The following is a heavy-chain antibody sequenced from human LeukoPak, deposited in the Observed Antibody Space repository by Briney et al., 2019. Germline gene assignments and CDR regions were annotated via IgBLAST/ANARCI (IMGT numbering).Heavy chain of an antibody. D-gene: IGHD2-15*01. CDR2: IKSKTDGGTT. V-gene: IGHV3-15*07. J-gene: IGHJ6*02. CDR3: TTDRVVVAATYYYYGMDV. CDR1: GFTFTNAW. Sequence: GGSLRLSCAASGFTFTNAWMNWVRQAPGKGLEWVGRIKSKTDGGTTDYAAPVKGRFTISRDDSKNTLYLRMNSLKTEDTAVYYCTTDRVVVAATYYYYGMDVWAKGPRSPSL.